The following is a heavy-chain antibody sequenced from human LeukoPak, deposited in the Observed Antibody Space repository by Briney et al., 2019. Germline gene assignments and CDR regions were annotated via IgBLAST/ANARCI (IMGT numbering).Heavy chain of an antibody. CDR3: ARDLSRYYDSSEIDY. CDR2: ISSSSSYI. V-gene: IGHV3-21*01. CDR1: GFTFSSYR. D-gene: IGHD3-22*01. Sequence: GGSLRLSCAASGFTFSSYRMNWVRQAPGKGLEWVSSISSSSSYIYYADSVKGRFTISRDNAKNSLYLQMNSLRAEDTAVYYCARDLSRYYDSSEIDYWGQGTLVTVSS. J-gene: IGHJ4*02.